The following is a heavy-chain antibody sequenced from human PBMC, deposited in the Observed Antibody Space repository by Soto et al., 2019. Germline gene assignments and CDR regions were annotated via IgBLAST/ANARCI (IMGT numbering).Heavy chain of an antibody. J-gene: IGHJ6*03. CDR3: ARVRRCSGGSCYVYYYYYMDV. D-gene: IGHD2-15*01. V-gene: IGHV4-31*03. CDR1: GGSISSGGYY. CDR2: IYYSGST. Sequence: QVQLQESGLGLVKPSQTLSLTCTVSGGSISSGGYYWSWIRQHPGKGLEWIGYIYYSGSTYYNPSLKSRVTISVDTSKNQFSLKLSSVTAADTAVYYCARVRRCSGGSCYVYYYYYMDVWGKGTTVTVSS.